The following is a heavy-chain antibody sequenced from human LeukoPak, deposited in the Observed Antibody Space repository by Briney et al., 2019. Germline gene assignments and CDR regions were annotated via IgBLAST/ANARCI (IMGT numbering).Heavy chain of an antibody. J-gene: IGHJ5*02. CDR3: ARDSPGKGFDP. D-gene: IGHD3-10*01. CDR1: GYTFTSYY. CDR2: INPSGGST. Sequence: ASVTVSCKASGYTFTSYYMHWARQAPGQGLEWMGIINPSGGSTSYAQKFQGRVTMTRDTSTSTVYMELSSLRSEDTAVYYCARDSPGKGFDPWGQGTLVTVSS. V-gene: IGHV1-46*01.